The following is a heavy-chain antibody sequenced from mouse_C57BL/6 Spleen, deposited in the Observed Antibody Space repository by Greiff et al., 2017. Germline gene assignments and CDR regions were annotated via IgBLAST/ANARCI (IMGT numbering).Heavy chain of an antibody. CDR2: IDPETGGT. Sequence: VQLQQSGAELVRPGASVTLSCKASGYTFTDYEMHWVKQTPVHGLEWIGAIDPETGGTAYNQKFKGKAILTADKSSSTAYMELRSLTSEDSAVYYCTRGLRPYYYSMDYWGQGTSVTVSS. V-gene: IGHV1-15*01. CDR1: GYTFTDYE. J-gene: IGHJ4*01. D-gene: IGHD1-2*01. CDR3: TRGLRPYYYSMDY.